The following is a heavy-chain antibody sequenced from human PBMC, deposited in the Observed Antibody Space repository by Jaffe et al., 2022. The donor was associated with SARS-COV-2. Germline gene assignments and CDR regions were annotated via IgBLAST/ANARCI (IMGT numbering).Heavy chain of an antibody. CDR1: GFTFSSYA. D-gene: IGHD2-15*01. V-gene: IGHV3-30*04. J-gene: IGHJ4*02. Sequence: QVQLVESGGGVVQPGRSLRLSCAVAGFTFSSYAMHWVRQAPGKGLEWVAVISYDGSNKYYADSVKGRFTISRDSSKNTLYLQMNSLRPEDTAVYYCARDGVFVAATTYYFDYWGQGTLVTVSS. CDR2: ISYDGSNK. CDR3: ARDGVFVAATTYYFDY.